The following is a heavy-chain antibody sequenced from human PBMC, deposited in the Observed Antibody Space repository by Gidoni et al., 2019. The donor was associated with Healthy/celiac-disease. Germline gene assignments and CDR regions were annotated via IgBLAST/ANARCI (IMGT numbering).Heavy chain of an antibody. CDR2: IYYSGST. Sequence: QVQLQESGPGLAKPSETLSLTCTVSGGSISRYYWSWIRQSPGKGLEWIGYIYYSGSTNYNPSLKSRVTISVDTTKNQFSLKLSSVTAADKAVYYCARDLLCSSNSCYTSRGFDPWGQGTLVTVSS. J-gene: IGHJ5*02. V-gene: IGHV4-59*01. CDR1: GGSISRYY. CDR3: ARDLLCSSNSCYTSRGFDP. D-gene: IGHD2-2*02.